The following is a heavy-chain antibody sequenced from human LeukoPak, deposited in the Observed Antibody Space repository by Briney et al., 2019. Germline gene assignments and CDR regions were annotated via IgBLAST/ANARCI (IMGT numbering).Heavy chain of an antibody. CDR2: INHSGST. Sequence: SETLSLTCAVYGGSFSGYYWSWIRQPPGKGLEWIGEINHSGSTNYNPSLKSRVTISVDTSKNQFSLKLSSVTAADTAVYYCARLGRDGYNQLDYWGQGTLVTVSS. D-gene: IGHD5-24*01. V-gene: IGHV4-34*01. CDR1: GGSFSGYY. CDR3: ARLGRDGYNQLDY. J-gene: IGHJ4*02.